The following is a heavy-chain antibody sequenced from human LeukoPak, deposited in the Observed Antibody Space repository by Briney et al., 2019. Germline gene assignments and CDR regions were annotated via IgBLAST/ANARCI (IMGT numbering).Heavy chain of an antibody. V-gene: IGHV3-7*01. CDR1: GFTFSRYW. D-gene: IGHD3-3*01. CDR3: ARVYYDFWSGYHEYYFDY. J-gene: IGHJ4*02. CDR2: IKQDGGEI. Sequence: GGSLRLSCVASGFTFSRYWMSWVRQVPRKGLEWVANIKQDGGEIYYVDSVKGRFTISRDNAKNSLYLQMNSLRAEDTAVYYCARVYYDFWSGYHEYYFDYWGQGTLVTVSS.